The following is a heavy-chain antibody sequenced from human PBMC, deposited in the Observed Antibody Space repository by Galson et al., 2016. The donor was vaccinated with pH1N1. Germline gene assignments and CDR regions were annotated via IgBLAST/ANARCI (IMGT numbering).Heavy chain of an antibody. J-gene: IGHJ4*02. Sequence: YWMSWVRQAPGKGLEWMANIKENGSEKYYLDSVKGRFTISRDNAKHSVSLQLDSLRAEDTAVYYCAGHLFSASESPFEYWGQGALVTVSS. V-gene: IGHV3-7*01. D-gene: IGHD3-16*01. CDR1: YW. CDR3: AGHLFSASESPFEY. CDR2: IKENGSEK.